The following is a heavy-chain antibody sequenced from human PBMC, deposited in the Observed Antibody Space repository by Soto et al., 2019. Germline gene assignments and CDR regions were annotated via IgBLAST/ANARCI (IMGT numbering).Heavy chain of an antibody. Sequence: QVTLKESGPVLVKPTETLTLTCTVSGFSLSNARMGVSWIRQPPGKALEWLAHIFSNDEKSYSTSLKSRLTISKDTSKSQVVLTMTNMDPVDTVTYYCARYGSGKNYYYYGMDVWGQGTTVTVSS. J-gene: IGHJ6*02. V-gene: IGHV2-26*01. CDR2: IFSNDEK. D-gene: IGHD3-10*01. CDR1: GFSLSNARMG. CDR3: ARYGSGKNYYYYGMDV.